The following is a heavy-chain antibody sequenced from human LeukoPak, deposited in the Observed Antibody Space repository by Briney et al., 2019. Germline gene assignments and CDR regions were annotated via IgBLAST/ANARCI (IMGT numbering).Heavy chain of an antibody. CDR2: ISYDGSNK. V-gene: IGHV3-30*04. D-gene: IGHD5-24*01. Sequence: GGSLRLSCAASGFTFSSYAMHWVRQAPGKGLEWVAVISYDGSNKYYADSVKGRFTISRDNSKNTLYLQMNSLRAEDTAVYYCAKDLHGRWLQFTGDAFDIWAKGQWSPSLQ. CDR1: GFTFSSYA. J-gene: IGHJ3*02. CDR3: AKDLHGRWLQFTGDAFDI.